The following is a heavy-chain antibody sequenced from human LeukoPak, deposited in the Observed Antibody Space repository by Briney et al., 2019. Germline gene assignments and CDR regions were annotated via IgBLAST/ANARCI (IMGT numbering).Heavy chain of an antibody. CDR3: ARVVFYSSGSKSNRVDY. D-gene: IGHD6-19*01. CDR1: GYNFNIYG. Sequence: ASVKVSCKASGYNFNIYGINWVRQAPGQGLEWMGWISASNGNTNYAQKLKGRVTMTTDTSTSTAYMELRSLRSDDTAVYYCARVVFYSSGSKSNRVDYWGQGTLVTVSS. CDR2: ISASNGNT. J-gene: IGHJ4*02. V-gene: IGHV1-18*01.